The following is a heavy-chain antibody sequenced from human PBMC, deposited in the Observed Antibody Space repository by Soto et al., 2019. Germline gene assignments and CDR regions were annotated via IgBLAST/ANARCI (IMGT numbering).Heavy chain of an antibody. CDR3: ARGSYDSYAGFFGMDV. V-gene: IGHV1-69*01. CDR2: IVHLYGTT. CDR1: GLTFSNYA. J-gene: IGHJ6*02. Sequence: QGQLVQSGAEVKKPGSSVKVSCKASGLTFSNYAVSWVRQAPGQGPEWMGGIVHLYGTTNYAQRFQGRLTITADESTSTTYMELSSLTFDDTAVYYCARGSYDSYAGFFGMDVWGQGTTVTVS. D-gene: IGHD3-10*01.